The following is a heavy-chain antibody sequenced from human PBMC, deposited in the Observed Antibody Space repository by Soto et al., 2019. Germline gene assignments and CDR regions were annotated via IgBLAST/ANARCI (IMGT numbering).Heavy chain of an antibody. V-gene: IGHV4-39*01. CDR1: GGSISSSSYY. D-gene: IGHD4-17*01. J-gene: IGHJ6*02. Sequence: PSETLSLTCTVSGGSISSSSYYWGWIRQPPGKGLEWIGSIYYSGSTYYNPSLKSRVTISVDTSKNQFSLKLSSVTAADTAVYYCARQGHGDSTPVYYGMDVWGQGTTVTVSS. CDR2: IYYSGST. CDR3: ARQGHGDSTPVYYGMDV.